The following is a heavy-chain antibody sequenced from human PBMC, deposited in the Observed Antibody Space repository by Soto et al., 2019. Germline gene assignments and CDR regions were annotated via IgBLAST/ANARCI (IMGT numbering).Heavy chain of an antibody. CDR2: IIDIFGTP. Sequence: QVQVVQSGAEVMKPGSSVKVSCKAPGGTFSSYVITWVRQAPGQGLEWTGGIIDIFGTPDCAQKFQGRLTISSEEFTATVYMDLSSVRTEETAIYYCARVRRCRTSPPGGDYYYYYDLDAWGQGTTVTVSS. J-gene: IGHJ6*02. CDR3: ARVRRCRTSPPGGDYYYYYDLDA. CDR1: GGTFSSYV. D-gene: IGHD3-16*01. V-gene: IGHV1-69*01.